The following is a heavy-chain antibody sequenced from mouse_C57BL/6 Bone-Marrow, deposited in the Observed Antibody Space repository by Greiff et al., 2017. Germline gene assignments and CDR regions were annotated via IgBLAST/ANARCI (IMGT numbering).Heavy chain of an antibody. CDR2: IHPNSGST. D-gene: IGHD1-1*01. V-gene: IGHV1-64*01. CDR3: ARSLITTVVDYAMDY. J-gene: IGHJ4*01. Sequence: VQLQQPGAELVKPGASVKLSCKASGYTFTSYWMHWVKQRPGQGLEWIGMIHPNSGSTNYNEKFKSKATLTVDKSSSTAYMQLSSLTSEDSAVYYCARSLITTVVDYAMDYWGQGTSVTVSS. CDR1: GYTFTSYW.